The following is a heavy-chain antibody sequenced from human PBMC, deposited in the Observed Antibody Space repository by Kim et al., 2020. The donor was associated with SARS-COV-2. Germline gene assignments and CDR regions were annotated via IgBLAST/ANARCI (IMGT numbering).Heavy chain of an antibody. V-gene: IGHV4-59*01. CDR2: IYYSGST. J-gene: IGHJ5*02. CDR3: ARVGILTGYEGEDWFDP. CDR1: GGSISSYY. D-gene: IGHD3-9*01. Sequence: SETLSLTCTVSGGSISSYYWSWIRQPPGKGLEWIGYIYYSGSTNYNPSLKSRVTISVDTSKNQFSLKLSSVTAADTAVYYCARVGILTGYEGEDWFDPWGQGTLVTVSS.